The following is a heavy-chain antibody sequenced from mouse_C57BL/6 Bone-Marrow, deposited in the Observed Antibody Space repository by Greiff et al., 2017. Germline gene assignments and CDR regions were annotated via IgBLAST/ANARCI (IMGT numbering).Heavy chain of an antibody. D-gene: IGHD2-2*01. Sequence: QVQLQQSGPELVKPGASVKISCKASGYAFSSSWMNWVKQRPGKGLAWIGRIYPGDGDTNYNGKFKGKATLTADKSSSTAYMQHSSLTSEDSAVYFWARDRADYYGYDEGAYWFAYWGQGTTLTVSA. J-gene: IGHJ2*01. CDR1: GYAFSSSW. CDR2: IYPGDGDT. V-gene: IGHV1-82*01. CDR3: ARDRADYYGYDEGAYWFAY.